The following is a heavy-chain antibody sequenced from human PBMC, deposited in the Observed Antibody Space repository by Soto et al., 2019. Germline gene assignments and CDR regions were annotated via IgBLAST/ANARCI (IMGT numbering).Heavy chain of an antibody. Sequence: EVQLLESGGGLVQPGGSLRLSCAASGFTFSSYAMRWVRQAPGKGLEWVSAVSGSVGSTYYADSVKGRFTISRDNSKNTLYLQMNSLRAEDTAVYYCARRGPGTYFDSGGQGTLVTVSS. J-gene: IGHJ4*02. V-gene: IGHV3-23*01. CDR1: GFTFSSYA. CDR2: VSGSVGST. CDR3: ARRGPGTYFDS. D-gene: IGHD6-13*01.